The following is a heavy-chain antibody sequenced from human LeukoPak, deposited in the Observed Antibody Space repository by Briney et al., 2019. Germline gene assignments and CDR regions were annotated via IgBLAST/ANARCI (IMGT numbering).Heavy chain of an antibody. J-gene: IGHJ6*02. CDR1: GGTFSSYA. Sequence: SVKVSCKASGGTFSSYAISWVRQAPGQGLEWMGGIIPIFGTANYAQKFQGRVTITADESTSTAYMELSSLRSEDTAVYYCAGIVGATPYYYYGMDVWGQGTTVTVSS. D-gene: IGHD1-26*01. CDR3: AGIVGATPYYYYGMDV. CDR2: IIPIFGTA. V-gene: IGHV1-69*13.